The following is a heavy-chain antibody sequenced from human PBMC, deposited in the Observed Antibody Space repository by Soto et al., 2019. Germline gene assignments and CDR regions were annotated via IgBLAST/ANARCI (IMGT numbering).Heavy chain of an antibody. Sequence: QLQLQESDSGLVKPSQTLSLSCTVSGASVTRHSYSWNWFRQPPGRGLEWIGYITHSGDSYYHPSLNGRVSFSLDTSKNQFSLNLTSLTAADTAMDYCVTDKGRNWFDPWGQGTLVIVSS. V-gene: IGHV4-30-2*01. J-gene: IGHJ5*02. CDR2: ITHSGDS. CDR3: VTDKGRNWFDP. CDR1: GASVTRHSYS.